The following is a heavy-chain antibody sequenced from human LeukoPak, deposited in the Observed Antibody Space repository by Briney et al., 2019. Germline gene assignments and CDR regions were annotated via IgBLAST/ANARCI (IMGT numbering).Heavy chain of an antibody. D-gene: IGHD5-18*01. CDR3: AKDPSGDSFGSYGLDV. CDR1: GFTFSSYD. V-gene: IGHV3-30*18. CDR2: ISYDGSNK. Sequence: GRSLRLSCAASGFTFSSYDMHWVRQAPGKGLEWVAVISYDGSNKYYAASVKGRFTISRDNSKNTLYLQMNCRRPEDTAVYYCAKDPSGDSFGSYGLDVWGQGTTVTVSS. J-gene: IGHJ6*02.